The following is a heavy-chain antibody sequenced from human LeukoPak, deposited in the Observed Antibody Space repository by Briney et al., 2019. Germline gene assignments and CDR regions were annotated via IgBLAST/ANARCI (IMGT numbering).Heavy chain of an antibody. V-gene: IGHV2-5*02. CDR2: IYWDDDK. CDR1: GFSLSTNAVG. D-gene: IGHD6-6*01. J-gene: IGHJ4*02. CDR3: AFSKYSRSDFDS. Sequence: SGPTLVHPTPPLTLTFTFSGFSLSTNAVGVGWIRQPPGEALEWLALIYWDDDKRYSPSQKSRLTITKDTSKNQVVLTMANMDPADTATYYCAFSKYSRSDFDSWGQGTLVTVSS.